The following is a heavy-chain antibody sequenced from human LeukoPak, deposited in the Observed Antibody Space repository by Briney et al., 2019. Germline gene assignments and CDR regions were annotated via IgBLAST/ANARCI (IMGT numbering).Heavy chain of an antibody. D-gene: IGHD2-21*01. CDR2: IRYDGKTE. CDR3: AKDLNTVVMQYFDS. J-gene: IGHJ4*02. Sequence: GGSLRLSCTGSGFPFSSYGMPWVRQTPGRGLEWVAFIRYDGKTEYYADSVKIQFTIARDKSHSTVHLHMKELRPDDAAVYFCAKDLNTVVMQYFDSWGQGTLVSVSS. CDR1: GFPFSSYG. V-gene: IGHV3-30*02.